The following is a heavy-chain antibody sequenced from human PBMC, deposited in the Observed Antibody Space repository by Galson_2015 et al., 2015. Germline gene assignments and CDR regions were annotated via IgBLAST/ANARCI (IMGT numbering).Heavy chain of an antibody. CDR1: GFTFTTYA. CDR3: ASSRGYYYDSSGISPLYS. J-gene: IGHJ4*02. Sequence: SLILAGAAAGFTFTTYAMSWVRQAPGKGQEWVSGISRSGGNTSDADSGKGRFNISRDNYKHTMYLQRNSLRAEDTAVYYCASSRGYYYDSSGISPLYSWGQGTLVTVSS. D-gene: IGHD3-22*01. CDR2: ISRSGGNT. V-gene: IGHV3-23*01.